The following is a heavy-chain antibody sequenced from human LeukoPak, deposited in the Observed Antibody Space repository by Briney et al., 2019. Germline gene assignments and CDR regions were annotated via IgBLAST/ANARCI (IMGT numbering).Heavy chain of an antibody. J-gene: IGHJ4*02. CDR1: GGSISSGDYY. CDR2: IYYSRST. CDR3: ARGGYSGYDFYFDY. V-gene: IGHV4-30-4*01. D-gene: IGHD5-12*01. Sequence: SQTLSLTCTVSGGSISSGDYYWSWIRQPPGKGLEWIGYIYYSRSTYYNPSLKSRVTISVDTSKDQFSLKLSSVTAADTAVYYCARGGYSGYDFYFDYWGQGTLVTVSS.